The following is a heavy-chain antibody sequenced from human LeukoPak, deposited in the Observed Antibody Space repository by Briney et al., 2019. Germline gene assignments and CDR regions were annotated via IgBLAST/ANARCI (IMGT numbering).Heavy chain of an antibody. CDR1: GFTFSNYG. V-gene: IGHV3-30*03. D-gene: IGHD5-12*01. Sequence: LAGGALRLSCAASGFTFSNYGMHSVPRAPGKGLEKYYAYSVKGRFTISRDNSKNTLYLQMNSLRAEDTGVYYCASWSLRSPPYWGQGTLVTVSS. J-gene: IGHJ4*02. CDR3: ASWSLRSPPY.